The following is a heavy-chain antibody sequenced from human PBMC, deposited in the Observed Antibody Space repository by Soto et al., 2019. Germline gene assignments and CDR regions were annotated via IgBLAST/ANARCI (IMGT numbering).Heavy chain of an antibody. CDR2: ISAYNGKT. V-gene: IGHV1-18*01. CDR1: GYAFTSYG. Sequence: GASVKVSFKASGYAFTSYGISWGRQAPGQGLEWMGCISAYNGKTNYAQKLQGRVTMTTDTSTRTAYMELRSLRSDDTAAYYCARRSSIPAPDYWGQGTLVTVSS. CDR3: ARRSSIPAPDY. J-gene: IGHJ4*02.